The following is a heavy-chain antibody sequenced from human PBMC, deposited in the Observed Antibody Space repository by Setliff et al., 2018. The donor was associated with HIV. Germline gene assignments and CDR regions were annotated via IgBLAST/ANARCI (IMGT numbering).Heavy chain of an antibody. CDR2: IYTNGYT. CDR1: GGSISSGSYY. CDR3: ARTLIAAAGTFDY. V-gene: IGHV4-61*09. D-gene: IGHD6-13*01. J-gene: IGHJ4*02. Sequence: PSETLSLTCSVSGGSISSGSYYWTWIRQPAGKGPEWIGHIYTNGYTNYNPSLKSRVTISVDTSKNQFSLRLTSVTAADTAVYYCARTLIAAAGTFDYWGQGTLVTVSS.